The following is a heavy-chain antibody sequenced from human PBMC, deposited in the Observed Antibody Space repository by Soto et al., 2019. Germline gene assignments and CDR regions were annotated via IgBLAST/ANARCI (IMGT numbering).Heavy chain of an antibody. J-gene: IGHJ3*02. CDR2: IYYSGST. CDR1: GGSISSGDYY. V-gene: IGHV4-30-4*01. CDR3: ARITFSHDFWSGSILGADAFDI. D-gene: IGHD3-3*01. Sequence: SETLSLTCTVSGGSISSGDYYWSWIRQPPGKGLEWIGYIYYSGSTYYNPSLKSRVTISVDTSKNQFSLKLSSVTAADTAVYYCARITFSHDFWSGSILGADAFDIWGQGTMVTVSS.